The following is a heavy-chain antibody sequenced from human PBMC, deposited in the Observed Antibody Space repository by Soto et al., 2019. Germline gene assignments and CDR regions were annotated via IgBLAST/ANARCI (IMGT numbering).Heavy chain of an antibody. CDR3: ARDSMGDYAPFDY. V-gene: IGHV3-33*01. CDR1: GFTFISYG. Sequence: GGSLRLSCAASGFTFISYGMHWVRQAPGKGLEWVAVIWYDGSNKYYADSVKGRFTISRDNSKNTLYLQMNSLRAEDTAVYYCARDSMGDYAPFDYWGQGTLVTVSS. D-gene: IGHD4-17*01. CDR2: IWYDGSNK. J-gene: IGHJ4*02.